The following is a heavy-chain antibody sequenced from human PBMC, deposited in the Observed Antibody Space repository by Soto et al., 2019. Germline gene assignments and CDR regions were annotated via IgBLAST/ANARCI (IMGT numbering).Heavy chain of an antibody. V-gene: IGHV3-73*01. CDR2: IENKAKSYAT. Sequence: GGSLRLSCAASGFTFSSSVVHWVRQAPGKGLEWVGHIENKAKSYATAYTASVKGRFTISRDDSRKTTYLQMKSLKIDDTAVYYCARHLVQELEHTTPYYTGLDVCGQGPTVTIYS. J-gene: IGHJ6*02. D-gene: IGHD1-1*01. CDR3: ARHLVQELEHTTPYYTGLDV. CDR1: GFTFSSSV.